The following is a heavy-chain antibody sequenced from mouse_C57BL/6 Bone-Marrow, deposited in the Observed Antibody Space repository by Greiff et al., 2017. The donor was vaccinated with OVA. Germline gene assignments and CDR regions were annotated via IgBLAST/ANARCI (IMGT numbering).Heavy chain of an antibody. V-gene: IGHV5-2*01. CDR2: INSDGGST. CDR3: ARVAYYSKWGAMDY. CDR1: EYEFPSHD. Sequence: EVKLVESGGGLVQPGASLKLSCESNEYEFPSHDMSWVRKTPEKRLELVAAINSDGGSTYYPDTMERRFIISRDNTKKTLYLQMSSLRSEDTALYYCARVAYYSKWGAMDYWGQGTSVTVSS. D-gene: IGHD2-5*01. J-gene: IGHJ4*01.